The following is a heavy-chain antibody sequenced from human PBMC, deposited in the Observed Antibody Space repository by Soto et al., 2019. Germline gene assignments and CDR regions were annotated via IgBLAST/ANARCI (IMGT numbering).Heavy chain of an antibody. CDR3: AREPKQNYDTSTWNGGLDS. CDR1: GDSISSPHYY. Sequence: QVQLQESGPGLVKPSQTLSLSCTVSGDSISSPHYYWTWVRQPPGKGLEWVGYIYYTGNNFYNPALQSRIAMSVDPSTNQFSLNLASVTAEDTAVYYCAREPKQNYDTSTWNGGLDSWGPGTLVTVSS. J-gene: IGHJ4*02. D-gene: IGHD3-22*01. V-gene: IGHV4-30-4*01. CDR2: IYYTGNN.